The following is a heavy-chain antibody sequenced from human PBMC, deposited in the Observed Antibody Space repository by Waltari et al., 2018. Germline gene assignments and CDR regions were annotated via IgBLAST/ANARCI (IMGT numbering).Heavy chain of an antibody. D-gene: IGHD5-12*01. CDR3: ATDPWNSGQPYGMDV. J-gene: IGHJ6*02. CDR1: GFACRPSA. Sequence: EVQLLQSGGGLVQAGGSLSISCTASGFACRPSAMGWIRQAPGKGLEWISPSSSSGDRTYYADSVKGRFTISRDNVMNTLYLQMNSLRAEDTAVYYCATDPWNSGQPYGMDVWGQGTTVTVSS. CDR2: SSSSGDRT. V-gene: IGHV3-23*01.